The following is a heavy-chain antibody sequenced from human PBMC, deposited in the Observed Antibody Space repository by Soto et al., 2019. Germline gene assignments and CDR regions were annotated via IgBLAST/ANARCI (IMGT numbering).Heavy chain of an antibody. D-gene: IGHD3-9*01. V-gene: IGHV4-59*08. CDR1: GGSISTSY. CDR3: ARHPISYSDVLTGQIVYPEFNCIDP. Sequence: PSETLSLTCNVSGGSISTSYWTWIRQPPGKGLEWIGYIYHTGSTHYNPSLRSRVTMSVDTSKNQFSLRLSSVTAADTAVYYCARHPISYSDVLTGQIVYPEFNCIDPWGQGTLVTVSS. CDR2: IYHTGST. J-gene: IGHJ5*02.